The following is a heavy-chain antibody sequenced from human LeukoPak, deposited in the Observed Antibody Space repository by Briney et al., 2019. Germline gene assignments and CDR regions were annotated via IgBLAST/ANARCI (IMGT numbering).Heavy chain of an antibody. CDR1: GYTFIDYY. CDR3: ARESFTTVTSATDAFDI. V-gene: IGHV1-2*02. CDR2: INPNSGGT. Sequence: ASVKVSCKASGYTFIDYYIHRVRQAHGQGLEWMGWINPNSGGTNSAQKFQGRVTMTRDTSISTAYMELSRLRSDDTAVYYCARESFTTVTSATDAFDIWGQGTMVTVSS. J-gene: IGHJ3*02. D-gene: IGHD4-17*01.